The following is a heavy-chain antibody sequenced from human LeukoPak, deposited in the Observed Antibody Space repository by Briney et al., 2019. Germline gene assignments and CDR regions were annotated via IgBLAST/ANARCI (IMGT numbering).Heavy chain of an antibody. CDR2: IYYSGST. J-gene: IGHJ4*02. Sequence: SETLSLTCTVSGGSISSGGYYWSWIRQHPGKGLEWIGYIYYSGSTYYNPSPKSRVTISVDTSKNQFSLKLSSVTAADTAVYYCARVDDSSGYLDYWGQGTLVTVSS. CDR3: ARVDDSSGYLDY. D-gene: IGHD3-22*01. V-gene: IGHV4-31*03. CDR1: GGSISSGGYY.